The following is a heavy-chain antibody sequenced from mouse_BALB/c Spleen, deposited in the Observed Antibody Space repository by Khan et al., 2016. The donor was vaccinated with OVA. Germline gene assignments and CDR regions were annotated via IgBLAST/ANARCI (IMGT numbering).Heavy chain of an antibody. D-gene: IGHD2-14*01. CDR1: GYTFTSYT. V-gene: IGHV1-4*01. CDR3: VRDGAYHRNDGWFAY. CDR2: INPSNGYT. Sequence: QVRLQQSGAELARPGASVKMSCKASGYTFTSYTIHWIKERPGQGLEWIGNINPSNGYTNYNQKFKDKATLTTDKSSTIAYLQLSSLTSDDSAVYNCVRDGAYHRNDGWFAYWGQGTLVTVSA. J-gene: IGHJ3*01.